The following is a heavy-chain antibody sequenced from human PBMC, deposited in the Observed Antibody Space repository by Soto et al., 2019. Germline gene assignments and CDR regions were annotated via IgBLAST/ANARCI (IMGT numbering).Heavy chain of an antibody. CDR1: GFTFSTYA. V-gene: IGHV3-23*01. CDR3: AKGSSSFDY. D-gene: IGHD6-19*01. J-gene: IGHJ4*02. Sequence: LRLSCAASGFTFSTYAMSWVRQAPGKGLEWVSTISGSGDSTHYADSVRGRFTISRDNSKNTLYLQMNSLRAEDTAVYYCAKGSSSFDYWGQGTLLTVSS. CDR2: ISGSGDST.